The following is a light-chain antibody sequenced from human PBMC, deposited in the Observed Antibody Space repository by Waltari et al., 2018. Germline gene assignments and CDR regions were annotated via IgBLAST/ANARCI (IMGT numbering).Light chain of an antibody. CDR1: SSNIGSNP. V-gene: IGLV1-44*01. J-gene: IGLJ2*01. CDR2: NNH. CDR3: AAWDDRLNGPV. Sequence: QSVLTQPPSASGTPGQRVTISCSGSSSNIGSNPVSWYHQLPGTAPKLLIYNNHRRPSGVPGRLSGSRSGTSASLAISGLQSEDEADYCCAAWDDRLNGPVFGGGTKLTVL.